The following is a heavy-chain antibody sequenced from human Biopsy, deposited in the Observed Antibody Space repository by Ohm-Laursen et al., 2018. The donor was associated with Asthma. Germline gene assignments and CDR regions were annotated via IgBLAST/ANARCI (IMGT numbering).Heavy chain of an antibody. CDR1: GFSFSEFV. CDR2: ISYDGSSI. V-gene: IGHV3-30-3*01. Sequence: SLRLSCAATGFSFSEFVTHWVRQAPGKGLEWVAVISYDGSSIYYADSVKGQFTISRDNSKNTLSLQMNSLTAEDTAVYYCAREGVAGTHIEDWGQGTLVTVSS. J-gene: IGHJ4*02. CDR3: AREGVAGTHIED. D-gene: IGHD6-19*01.